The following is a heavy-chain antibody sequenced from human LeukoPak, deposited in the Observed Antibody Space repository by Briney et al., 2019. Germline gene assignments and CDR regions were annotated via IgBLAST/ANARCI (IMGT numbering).Heavy chain of an antibody. J-gene: IGHJ4*02. CDR3: ARGDSGSYSELFDY. V-gene: IGHV1-69*01. D-gene: IGHD1-26*01. Sequence: ASVKVSCKASGGTFSSYAISWVRQAPGQGLEWMGEIIPIFGTANYAQKFQGRVTITADESTSTAYMELSSLRSEDTAVYYCARGDSGSYSELFDYWGQGTLVTVSS. CDR1: GGTFSSYA. CDR2: IIPIFGTA.